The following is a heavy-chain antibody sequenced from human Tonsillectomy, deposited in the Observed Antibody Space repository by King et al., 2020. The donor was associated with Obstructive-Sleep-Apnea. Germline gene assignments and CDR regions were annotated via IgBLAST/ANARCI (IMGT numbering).Heavy chain of an antibody. CDR2: INAGNGNT. J-gene: IGHJ4*02. CDR1: GYTFTSYA. CDR3: ASAFLWFGELSPDSYFDY. Sequence: QLVQSGAEVKKPGASVKVSCKASGYTFTSYAMHWVRQAPGQRLEWMGWINAGNGNTKYSQKFQGRVTITRDTSASKAYMELSSLRSEDTAVDYCASAFLWFGELSPDSYFDYWGQGTLVTVSS. V-gene: IGHV1-3*01. D-gene: IGHD3-10*01.